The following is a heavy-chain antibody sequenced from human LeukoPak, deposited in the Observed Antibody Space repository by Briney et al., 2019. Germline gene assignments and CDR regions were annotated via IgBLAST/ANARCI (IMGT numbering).Heavy chain of an antibody. D-gene: IGHD3-10*01. J-gene: IGHJ4*02. Sequence: GGPLRLFCGACGFTLSSYGMHWLRQARDKGLEGVAVIWYGGSNKYYADSVKGRFTISRDNSKNPLYLQMNSLRAEDTAVYYCARDRGFGARDYWGQGTLVTVSS. CDR3: ARDRGFGARDY. CDR2: IWYGGSNK. V-gene: IGHV3-33*01. CDR1: GFTLSSYG.